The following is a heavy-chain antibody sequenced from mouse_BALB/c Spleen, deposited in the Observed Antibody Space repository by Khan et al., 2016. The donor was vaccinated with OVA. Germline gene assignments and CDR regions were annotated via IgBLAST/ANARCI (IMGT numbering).Heavy chain of an antibody. V-gene: IGHV3-2*02. J-gene: IGHJ2*01. Sequence: EVQLQESGPGLVKPSQLLSLTCTVTGYSITSGYGWNWIRQFPGNKLEWMGYISYSGSTNYNPSLKSRISITRDTSKNQFFLQFNSVTTEDTATYYCARTARIKYWGQGTTLTVSS. CDR2: ISYSGST. CDR3: ARTARIKY. CDR1: GYSITSGYG. D-gene: IGHD1-2*01.